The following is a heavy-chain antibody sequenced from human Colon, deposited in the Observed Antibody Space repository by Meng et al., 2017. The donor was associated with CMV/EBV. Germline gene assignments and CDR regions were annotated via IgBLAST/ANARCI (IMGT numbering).Heavy chain of an antibody. V-gene: IGHV4-39*07. D-gene: IGHD3-3*01. Sequence: SETLSLTCTVSGDSVSSPSHYWTWIRQPPGKGLEWIGNVHYTETTYNNPSLKSRVAVSLDTSKNQFSLKLTAVTAADTAVYYCASGVYYDFQTGSNPPYFVYWGQGMMVTVSS. J-gene: IGHJ4*02. CDR3: ASGVYYDFQTGSNPPYFVY. CDR2: VHYTETT. CDR1: GDSVSSPSHY.